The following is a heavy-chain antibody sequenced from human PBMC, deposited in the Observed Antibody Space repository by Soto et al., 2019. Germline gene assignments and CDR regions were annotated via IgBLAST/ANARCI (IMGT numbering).Heavy chain of an antibody. Sequence: QVQLVQSGAEVKKPGASVKVSCKAYGYTFTSYGFSWVRQAPGQGLEWMGWISVYNGNTNYAQKFQGRVSLTTDTSTSTDYMELRSLRSDDTAVYYCARDVASAGTTWFDSWGQGTLVTVSS. J-gene: IGHJ5*01. V-gene: IGHV1-18*01. CDR3: ARDVASAGTTWFDS. CDR1: GYTFTSYG. CDR2: ISVYNGNT. D-gene: IGHD6-13*01.